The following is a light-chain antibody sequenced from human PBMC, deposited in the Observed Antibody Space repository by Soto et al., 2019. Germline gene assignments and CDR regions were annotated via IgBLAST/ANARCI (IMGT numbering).Light chain of an antibody. V-gene: IGKV1-39*01. CDR1: QSVSRS. CDR2: AAS. CDR3: QQNAITPPWT. J-gene: IGKJ1*01. Sequence: QLTQSPSSLSASVGDRVIITCRASQSVSRSLNWYQQKAGQAPKLLIYAASTLHSGVPSRFSGSGSRTEFTLTISSLQPEDFATYYCQQNAITPPWTFGQGTKVDVK.